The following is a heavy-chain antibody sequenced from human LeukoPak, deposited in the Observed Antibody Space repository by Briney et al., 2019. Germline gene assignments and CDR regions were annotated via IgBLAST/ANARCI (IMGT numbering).Heavy chain of an antibody. J-gene: IGHJ3*02. Sequence: GGSLRLSCAASGFTFSSYAMSWVRQAPGKGLEWVSAISGSGGSTYYADSVKGRFTVSRDNSKNTLYLQMNSLRAEDTAVYYCAKDLYYDPARGAFDIWGQGTMVTVSS. V-gene: IGHV3-23*01. D-gene: IGHD3-16*01. CDR1: GFTFSSYA. CDR2: ISGSGGST. CDR3: AKDLYYDPARGAFDI.